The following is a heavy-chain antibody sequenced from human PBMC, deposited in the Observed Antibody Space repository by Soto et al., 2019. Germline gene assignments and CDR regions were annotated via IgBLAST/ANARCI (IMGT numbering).Heavy chain of an antibody. Sequence: QVQLVQSGAEEKKPGASVKVSCKASGYTFTSYAMHWVRQAPGQRLEWMGWINAGNGNTKYSQKFQGRVTITSDTSSSTAYMELSSLRSEDTAVYDCARSSGWYVSFAHLRQGTLVTVSA. V-gene: IGHV1-3*05. CDR3: ARSSGWYVSFAH. CDR2: INAGNGNT. CDR1: GYTFTSYA. J-gene: IGHJ5*02. D-gene: IGHD6-13*01.